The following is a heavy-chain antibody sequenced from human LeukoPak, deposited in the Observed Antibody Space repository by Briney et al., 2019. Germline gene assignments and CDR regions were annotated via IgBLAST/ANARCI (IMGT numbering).Heavy chain of an antibody. CDR2: INPNSGGT. CDR3: ARSTGLLENWFDP. CDR1: GYTFTGYY. J-gene: IGHJ5*02. Sequence: ASVKVSCKASGYTFTGYYMHWVRQAPGQGLEWMGWINPNSGGTNYAQKFQGRVTMTRDTSISTAYMGLSRLRSDDTAVYYCARSTGLLENWFDPWGQGTLVTVSS. V-gene: IGHV1-2*02. D-gene: IGHD2-15*01.